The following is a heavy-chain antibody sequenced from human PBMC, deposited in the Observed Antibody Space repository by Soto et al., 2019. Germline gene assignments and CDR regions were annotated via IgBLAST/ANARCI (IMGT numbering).Heavy chain of an antibody. Sequence: QVQLQQWGAGLLKPSETLSLTCGVYGGSFSGYYWSWIRQPPGKGLEWFGEVIHSGSTNYNPSLKSRVTISVDTSKNQFSLKLSSVTAADTALYYCARKYLPYYGSGSPYGMDVWGQGTTVTVSS. V-gene: IGHV4-34*12. CDR2: VIHSGST. D-gene: IGHD3-10*01. CDR1: GGSFSGYY. CDR3: ARKYLPYYGSGSPYGMDV. J-gene: IGHJ6*02.